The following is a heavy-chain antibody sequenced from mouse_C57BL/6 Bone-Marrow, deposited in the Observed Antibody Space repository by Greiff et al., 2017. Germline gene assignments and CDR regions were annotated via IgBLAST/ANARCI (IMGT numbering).Heavy chain of an antibody. CDR1: GYTFTDYY. Sequence: DVQLQESGPVLVKPGASVKMSCKASGYTFTDYYMNWVKQSHGKSLEWIGVINPYNGGTSYNQKFKGKATLTVDKSSSTAYMELNSLTSEDSAVYYCARELRFFYYAMDYWGQGTSVTVSS. CDR3: ARELRFFYYAMDY. V-gene: IGHV1-19*01. D-gene: IGHD1-1*01. J-gene: IGHJ4*01. CDR2: INPYNGGT.